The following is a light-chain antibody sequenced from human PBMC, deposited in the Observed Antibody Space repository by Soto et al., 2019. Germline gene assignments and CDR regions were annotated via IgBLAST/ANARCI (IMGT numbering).Light chain of an antibody. CDR1: SSDVGSYNL. CDR3: CSYAVSSTFLYV. J-gene: IGLJ1*01. CDR2: EGS. Sequence: QSVLTQPASVSGSPGQSITISCTGTSSDVGSYNLVSWYQQHPGKAPKLMIYEGSKRPSGVSNRFSGSKSGNTASLTISWLQAEVEADYYCCSYAVSSTFLYVFGTGTNVTVL. V-gene: IGLV2-23*03.